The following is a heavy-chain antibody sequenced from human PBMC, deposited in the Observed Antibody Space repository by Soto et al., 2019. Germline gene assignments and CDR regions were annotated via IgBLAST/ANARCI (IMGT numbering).Heavy chain of an antibody. CDR3: ARFLSVNTAMVMGDYYYGMDV. D-gene: IGHD5-18*01. CDR1: GGSISSSNW. J-gene: IGHJ6*02. V-gene: IGHV4-4*02. CDR2: IYHSGST. Sequence: SETLSLTCAVSGGSISSSNWWSWVRQPPGKGLEWIGEIYHSGSTNYNPSLKSRVTISVDKSKNQFSLKLSSVTAADTAVYYCARFLSVNTAMVMGDYYYGMDVWGQGTTVTVSS.